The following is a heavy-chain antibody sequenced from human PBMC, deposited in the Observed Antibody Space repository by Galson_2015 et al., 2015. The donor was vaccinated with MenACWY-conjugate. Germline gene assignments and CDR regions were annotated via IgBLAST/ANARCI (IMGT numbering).Heavy chain of an antibody. V-gene: IGHV3-30*03. CDR1: RFTFSTYG. J-gene: IGHJ3*01. CDR3: ARAADGAMVLPVDVFDL. CDR2: ISYTGVNE. Sequence: SLRLSCAASRFTFSTYGMHWVRQAPGMGLEWVATISYTGVNEYYADSVKGRFTISRDNSKNTVYLQMGSLRAEDTAVYFCARAADGAMVLPVDVFDLWGQGTMVTVSS. D-gene: IGHD4/OR15-4a*01.